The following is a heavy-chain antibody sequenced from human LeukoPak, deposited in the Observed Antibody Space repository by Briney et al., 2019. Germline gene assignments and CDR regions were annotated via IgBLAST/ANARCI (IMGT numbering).Heavy chain of an antibody. Sequence: GGSLRLSCEASGFTFSGYGMHWVRQAPGKGLEWVAFIRHDESDKYYVDSVTGRFTISRDNSKNTVYLQINILRLEDTAVYYCAKDRGYFDYWGQGTLVTVSS. CDR1: GFTFSGYG. D-gene: IGHD3-10*01. CDR3: AKDRGYFDY. J-gene: IGHJ4*02. V-gene: IGHV3-30*02. CDR2: IRHDESDK.